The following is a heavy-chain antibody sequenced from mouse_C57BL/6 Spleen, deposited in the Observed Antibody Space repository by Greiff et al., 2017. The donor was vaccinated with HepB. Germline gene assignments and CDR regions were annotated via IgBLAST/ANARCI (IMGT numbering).Heavy chain of an antibody. CDR2: IDPENGDT. CDR1: GFNIKDDY. D-gene: IGHD2-5*01. CDR3: TTESVYSTNY. V-gene: IGHV14-4*01. Sequence: VQLKQSGAELVRPGASVKLSCTASGFNIKDDYMHWVKQRPEQGLEWIGWIDPENGDTEYASKFQGKATITADTSSNTAYLQLSSLTSEDTAVYYCTTESVYSTNYWGEGTTLTVSS. J-gene: IGHJ2*01.